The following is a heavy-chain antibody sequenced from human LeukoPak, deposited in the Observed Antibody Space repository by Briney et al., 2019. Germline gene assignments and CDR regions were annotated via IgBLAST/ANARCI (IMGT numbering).Heavy chain of an antibody. J-gene: IGHJ4*02. V-gene: IGHV3-11*01. Sequence: GGSLRLSCAVSGFTFSDYYMSWIRQAPGKGLEWLSYIRLSINSVSYAGSVKGRFTVPGDNAKNSLSLQMNSLRVDDTAVYYCARASYCGTHCYYYFDYWSQGTLVTVSS. CDR1: GFTFSDYY. D-gene: IGHD2-21*01. CDR2: IRLSINSV. CDR3: ARASYCGTHCYYYFDY.